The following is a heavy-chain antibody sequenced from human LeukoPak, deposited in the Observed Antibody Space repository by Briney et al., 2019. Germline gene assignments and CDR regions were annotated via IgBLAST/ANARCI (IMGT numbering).Heavy chain of an antibody. CDR2: IYYSGST. V-gene: IGHV4-61*01. CDR3: ARGPRVLRYFDWLLPYYFDY. Sequence: SSETLSLTCTVSGGSVSSCSYYWSWIRQPPGQGLVWIGYIYYSGSTNYNPSLKSRVTISVDTSKNQFSLKLSSVTAADTAVYYCARGPRVLRYFDWLLPYYFDYWGQGTLVTVSS. CDR1: GGSVSSCSYY. J-gene: IGHJ4*02. D-gene: IGHD3-9*01.